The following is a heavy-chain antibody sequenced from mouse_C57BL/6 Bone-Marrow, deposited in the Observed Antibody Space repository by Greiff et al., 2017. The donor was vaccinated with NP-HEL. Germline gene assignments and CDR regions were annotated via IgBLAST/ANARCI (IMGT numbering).Heavy chain of an antibody. J-gene: IGHJ1*03. D-gene: IGHD2-5*01. V-gene: IGHV14-4*01. CDR2: IDPENGDT. Sequence: VQLQQPGAELVRPGASVKLSCTASGFDIKDDYMHWVKQRPEQGLEWIGWIDPENGDTEYASKFQGKATITADTSSNTAYLQLSSLTSEDTAVYYCTTSDYSNYWYFDVWGTGTTVTVSS. CDR3: TTSDYSNYWYFDV. CDR1: GFDIKDDY.